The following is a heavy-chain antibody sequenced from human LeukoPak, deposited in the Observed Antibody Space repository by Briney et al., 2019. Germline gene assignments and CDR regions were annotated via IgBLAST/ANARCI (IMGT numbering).Heavy chain of an antibody. CDR1: GFTFSSYA. V-gene: IGHV3-30-3*01. CDR3: AREVDYYYYYGMDV. Sequence: GGSLRLSCAASGFTFSSYAMHWVRQAPGKGLEWVAVISYDGSNKYYADSVKGRFTISRGNSKNTLYLQMNSLRAEDTAVYYCAREVDYYYYYGMDVWGQGTTVTVSS. D-gene: IGHD2-15*01. J-gene: IGHJ6*02. CDR2: ISYDGSNK.